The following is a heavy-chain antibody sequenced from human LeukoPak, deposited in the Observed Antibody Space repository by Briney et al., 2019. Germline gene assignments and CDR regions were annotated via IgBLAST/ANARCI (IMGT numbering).Heavy chain of an antibody. V-gene: IGHV4-34*01. Sequence: SETLSLTCAVYGGSFSGYYWSWIRQPPGKGLEWIGEINHSGSTNYNPSLKSRVTISVDTSKNQFSLKLSSVTAADTAVYYCARGHPYYYDSSGYSRKYGMDVWGQGTTVTVFS. CDR1: GGSFSGYY. CDR2: INHSGST. CDR3: ARGHPYYYDSSGYSRKYGMDV. J-gene: IGHJ6*02. D-gene: IGHD3-22*01.